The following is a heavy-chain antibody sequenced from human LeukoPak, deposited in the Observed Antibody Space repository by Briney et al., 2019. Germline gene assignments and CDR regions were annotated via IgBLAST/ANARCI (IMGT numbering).Heavy chain of an antibody. CDR2: IKQDGSEK. V-gene: IGHV3-7*01. CDR3: ARGTNDSSGYGVSY. Sequence: PGGSLRLSCAASGFTFSSYWMTWVRQAPGKGLEWVANIKQDGSEKYYVDSVTGRFTISRDNAKNSLYLQMSSLRAEDTAVYYCARGTNDSSGYGVSYWGQGTLVTVSS. D-gene: IGHD3-22*01. J-gene: IGHJ4*02. CDR1: GFTFSSYW.